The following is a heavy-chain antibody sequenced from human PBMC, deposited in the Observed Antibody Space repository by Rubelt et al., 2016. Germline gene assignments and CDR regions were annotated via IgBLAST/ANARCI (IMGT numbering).Heavy chain of an antibody. CDR2: INPNSGGT. Sequence: GYTFTGYYMHWVRQAPGQGLEWMGWINPNSGGTNYAQKFQGRVTMTRDTSISTAHMELSRLRSDDTAVYYCARPRYWNYYGMDVWGQGTTVTVS. V-gene: IGHV1-2*02. D-gene: IGHD2-21*01. CDR3: ARPRYWNYYGMDV. CDR1: GYTFTGYY. J-gene: IGHJ6*02.